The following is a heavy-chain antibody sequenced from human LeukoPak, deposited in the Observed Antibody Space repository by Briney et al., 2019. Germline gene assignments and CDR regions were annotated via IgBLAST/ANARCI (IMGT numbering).Heavy chain of an antibody. J-gene: IGHJ6*03. D-gene: IGHD1-26*01. Sequence: SETLSLTCTVSGGSIRSYYWSWIRQPPGKGLEWIGYIYYSGSTNYNPSLRSRVTISVDTSKNQFSLKLSYVTAADTAVYYCARGGGVGYYYYMDVWGKGTTVTISS. CDR2: IYYSGST. V-gene: IGHV4-59*01. CDR1: GGSIRSYY. CDR3: ARGGGVGYYYYMDV.